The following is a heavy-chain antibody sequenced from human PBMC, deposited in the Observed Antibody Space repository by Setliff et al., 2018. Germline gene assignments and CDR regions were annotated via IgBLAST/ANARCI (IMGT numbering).Heavy chain of an antibody. CDR2: IYYSGST. CDR3: ARASYYYDSSGYYGAGAFDI. J-gene: IGHJ3*02. Sequence: SETLSLTCTVSGGSISSYYWSWIRQPPGKGLEWIGYIYYSGSTNYNPSLKSRVAISVDTSKNQFSLKLSSVTAADTAVYYCARASYYYDSSGYYGAGAFDIWGQGTMVTVSS. D-gene: IGHD3-22*01. CDR1: GGSISSYY. V-gene: IGHV4-59*01.